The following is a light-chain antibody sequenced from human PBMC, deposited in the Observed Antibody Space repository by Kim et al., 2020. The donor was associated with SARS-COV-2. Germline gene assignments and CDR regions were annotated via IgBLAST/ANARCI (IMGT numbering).Light chain of an antibody. V-gene: IGKV1-9*01. J-gene: IGKJ2*02. CDR3: QQLNSYPRT. CDR1: QDISNY. Sequence: DIQLTQSPSFLSASVRDRVTITCRASQDISNYFAWYQQKPGKAPKLLIYAASTLQSGVPSRFSGSGSGTEFTLTISSLQPEDIATYYCQQLNSYPRTFGQGTKLEI. CDR2: AAS.